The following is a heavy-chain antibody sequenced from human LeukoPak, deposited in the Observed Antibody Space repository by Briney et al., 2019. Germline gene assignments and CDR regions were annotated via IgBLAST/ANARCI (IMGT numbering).Heavy chain of an antibody. D-gene: IGHD5-18*01. V-gene: IGHV3-7*01. CDR3: ARDGSYGLNDAFDF. CDR2: IQQDGSEK. Sequence: PGGSLRLSCAASGFTFSRYWMSWVRQAPGKGLEWGANIQQDGSEKYYVDSVKGRFTISRDIAKNSLYLQMNNLRAEDTAVYYCARDGSYGLNDAFDFWGQGTMVTVSP. J-gene: IGHJ3*01. CDR1: GFTFSRYW.